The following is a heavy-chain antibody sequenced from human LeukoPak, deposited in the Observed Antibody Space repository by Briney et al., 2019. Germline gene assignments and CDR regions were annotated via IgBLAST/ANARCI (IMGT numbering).Heavy chain of an antibody. CDR3: ARAHNDYYDSSGYPEAGY. CDR2: IIPILGIA. J-gene: IGHJ4*02. Sequence: GSSVKVSCKASGGTFSSYAISWVRQAPGQGLEWMGRIIPILGIANYAQKFQGRVTITADKSTSTAYMELSSLRSEDTAVYYCARAHNDYYDSSGYPEAGYWGQGTLVTVSS. V-gene: IGHV1-69*04. D-gene: IGHD3-22*01. CDR1: GGTFSSYA.